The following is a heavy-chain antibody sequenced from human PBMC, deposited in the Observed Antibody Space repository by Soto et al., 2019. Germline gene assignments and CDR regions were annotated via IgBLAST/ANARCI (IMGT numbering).Heavy chain of an antibody. CDR1: GYTFTSYG. J-gene: IGHJ5*02. D-gene: IGHD2-8*01. CDR2: ISAYNGNT. CDR3: ARDRVRAREWCSGWLDP. V-gene: IGHV1-18*01. Sequence: GXSVKVSXKSSGYTFTSYGISWVRQAPGQGLEWMGWISAYNGNTNYAQKLQGRVTMTTDTSTSTAYMELRSLRSDDTAVYYCARDRVRAREWCSGWLDPWGQGTLVNVSS.